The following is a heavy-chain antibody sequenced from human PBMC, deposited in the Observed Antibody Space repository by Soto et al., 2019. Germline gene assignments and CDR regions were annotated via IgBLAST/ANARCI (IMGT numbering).Heavy chain of an antibody. CDR2: ISGSGGST. J-gene: IGHJ4*02. V-gene: IGHV3-23*01. CDR1: GFTFSNYA. Sequence: PGGSLRLSCVASGFTFSNYAMTWVRQAPGKGLEWVSAISGSGGSTYYADSVKGRFTISRDNSKNTLYLQMNSLGAEDTAVYYCAKELLSGRFQNFDYWGQGTLVT. D-gene: IGHD1-26*01. CDR3: AKELLSGRFQNFDY.